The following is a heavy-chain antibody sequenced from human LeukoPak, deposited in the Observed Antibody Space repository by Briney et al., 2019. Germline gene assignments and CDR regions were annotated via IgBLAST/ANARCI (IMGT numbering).Heavy chain of an antibody. Sequence: ASVKVSYKASGYTFTSYGISWVQQAPGQGLEWMGWISAYNGNTNYAQKLQGRVTMTTDTSTSTAYMELRSLRSDDAAVYYCARGTKLPRTFDYWGQGTLVTVSS. CDR3: ARGTKLPRTFDY. CDR2: ISAYNGNT. D-gene: IGHD2-15*01. J-gene: IGHJ4*02. V-gene: IGHV1-18*04. CDR1: GYTFTSYG.